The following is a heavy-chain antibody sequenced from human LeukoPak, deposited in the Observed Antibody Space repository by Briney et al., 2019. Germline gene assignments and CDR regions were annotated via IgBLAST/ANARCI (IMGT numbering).Heavy chain of an antibody. CDR3: ARDIVLMVYAIYSWFDP. J-gene: IGHJ5*02. D-gene: IGHD2-8*01. Sequence: ASVKVSCKASGYTFTSYYMHWVRQAPGQGLEWMGWINPNSGGTNYAQKFQGRVTMTRDTSISTAYMELSRLRSDDTAVYYCARDIVLMVYAIYSWFDPWGQGTLVTVSS. CDR1: GYTFTSYY. CDR2: INPNSGGT. V-gene: IGHV1-2*02.